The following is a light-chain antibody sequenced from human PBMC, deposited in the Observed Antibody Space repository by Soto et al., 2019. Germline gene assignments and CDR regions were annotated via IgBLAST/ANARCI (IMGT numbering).Light chain of an antibody. V-gene: IGLV2-14*01. CDR1: SSDVGGSIY. CDR2: EVS. J-gene: IGLJ1*01. CDR3: GSLSDTSTLYG. Sequence: QSALTQPASVSGSPGQSITISCTGTSSDVGGSIYVSWYQQHPGKAPKLMISEVSNRPSGVSNRFSGSKSGNTAALTISGLQAEEEADYFCGSLSDTSTLYGFGTGTKLTVL.